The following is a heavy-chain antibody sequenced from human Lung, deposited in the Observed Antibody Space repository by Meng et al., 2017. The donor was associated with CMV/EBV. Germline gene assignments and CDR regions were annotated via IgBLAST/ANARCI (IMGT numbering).Heavy chain of an antibody. Sequence: FSRYTMHWVRQAPGKWLEWVAVISYDGSNKDYADSVQCRFTISRDNSNNSMYLQMNSLRAEDTAVYYCARGVGYYDSSGYYSPIFDYWGQGTLVTVSS. V-gene: IGHV3-30-3*01. CDR3: ARGVGYYDSSGYYSPIFDY. CDR1: FSRYT. J-gene: IGHJ4*02. CDR2: ISYDGSNK. D-gene: IGHD3-22*01.